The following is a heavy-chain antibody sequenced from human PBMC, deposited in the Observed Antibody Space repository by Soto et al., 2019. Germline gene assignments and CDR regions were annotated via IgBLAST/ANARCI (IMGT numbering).Heavy chain of an antibody. CDR2: ISAYNGNT. D-gene: IGHD6-13*01. J-gene: IGHJ4*02. CDR1: GYTFTSYG. Sequence: QVQLVQSGAEVKKPGASVKVSCKASGYTFTSYGISWVRQAPGQGLEWMGWISAYNGNTKYVQKFQGRVIMTTDTSTSTAYMGLRSLRSDDTAVYYCARDAAAGLNDYWGQGTLVTVSS. CDR3: ARDAAAGLNDY. V-gene: IGHV1-18*01.